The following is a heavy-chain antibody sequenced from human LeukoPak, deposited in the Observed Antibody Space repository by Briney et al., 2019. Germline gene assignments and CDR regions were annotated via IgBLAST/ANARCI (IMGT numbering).Heavy chain of an antibody. J-gene: IGHJ4*02. Sequence: ASVKVSCKASGYTFTSYYMHWVRQAPGQGLEWMGIINPSGGSTSYAQKFQGRVTMTRDTSTSTVYMELSSLRSEDTAVYYCARGRGSGSGSYYKGYFDYWGQGTLVTVSS. CDR3: ARGRGSGSGSYYKGYFDY. V-gene: IGHV1-46*01. CDR2: INPSGGST. D-gene: IGHD3-10*01. CDR1: GYTFTSYY.